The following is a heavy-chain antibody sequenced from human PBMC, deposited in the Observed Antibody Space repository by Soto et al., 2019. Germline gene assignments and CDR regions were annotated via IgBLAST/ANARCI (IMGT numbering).Heavy chain of an antibody. CDR1: GYSFTSYW. J-gene: IGHJ6*02. CDR3: ARSYRWSVLYYYYGMDV. V-gene: IGHV5-10-1*01. CDR2: IDPSDSYT. D-gene: IGHD2-8*02. Sequence: KISCKGSGYSFTSYWISWVRQMLGKGLEWMGRIDPSDSYTNYSPSFQGHVTISADKSISTAYLQWSSLKASDTAMYYCARSYRWSVLYYYYGMDVWGQGTTVTVSS.